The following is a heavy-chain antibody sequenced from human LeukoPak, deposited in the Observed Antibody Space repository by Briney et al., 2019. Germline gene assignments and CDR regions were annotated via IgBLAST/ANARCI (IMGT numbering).Heavy chain of an antibody. V-gene: IGHV4-61*01. CDR1: GGSVSSGSYY. CDR2: IYYSGST. Sequence: SETLSLTCTVSGGSVSSGSYYWSWIRQPPGKGLEWIGYIYYSGSTNYNPSLKSRVTISVDTSKNQFSLKLSSVTAADTAVYYCARGGWSKDYWGQGTLVTVSS. CDR3: ARGGWSKDY. J-gene: IGHJ4*02. D-gene: IGHD6-19*01.